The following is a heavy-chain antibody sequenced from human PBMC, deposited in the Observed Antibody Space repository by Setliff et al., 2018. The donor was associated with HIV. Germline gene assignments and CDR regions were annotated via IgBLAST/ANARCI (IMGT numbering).Heavy chain of an antibody. CDR2: LNHSGST. D-gene: IGHD6-13*01. J-gene: IGHJ6*02. Sequence: PSETLSLTCAVYGGSFSGYYWSWIRQPPGKGLEWIGELNHSGSTNNNPSLKRRVTISVDTSKNQFPLKLRSVTAADTAVYYCTRAEQQLPYYYYYYGMDVWGQGTTVTVSS. CDR1: GGSFSGYY. CDR3: TRAEQQLPYYYYYYGMDV. V-gene: IGHV4-34*01.